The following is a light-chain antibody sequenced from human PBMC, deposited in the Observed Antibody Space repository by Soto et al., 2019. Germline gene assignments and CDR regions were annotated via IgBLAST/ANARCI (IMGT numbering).Light chain of an antibody. J-gene: IGKJ1*01. CDR3: QQSYSTPWT. CDR2: RIF. V-gene: IGKV3-15*01. CDR1: QSVSGY. Sequence: EIVMTQSPGTVSVFPGETVTVSCRASQSVSGYLDWFHQKPGQAPRLVLLRIFTRAIGVPARFSGSGSGTDFTLTISSLQPEDFATYYCQQSYSTPWTFGQGTKVDIK.